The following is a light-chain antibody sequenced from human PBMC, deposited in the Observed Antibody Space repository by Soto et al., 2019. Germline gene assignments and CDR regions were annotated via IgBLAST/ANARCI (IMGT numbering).Light chain of an antibody. Sequence: DIQMTQSPSTLSASVGDRVIITCRASQNINTWLAWYQQKPGKAPNLLIYDASSLESGVPSRFSGSGSGTEFTFTISSLQPDDFATYYCQQHNSGFGGGTKVEIK. CDR2: DAS. J-gene: IGKJ4*01. CDR3: QQHNSG. CDR1: QNINTW. V-gene: IGKV1-5*01.